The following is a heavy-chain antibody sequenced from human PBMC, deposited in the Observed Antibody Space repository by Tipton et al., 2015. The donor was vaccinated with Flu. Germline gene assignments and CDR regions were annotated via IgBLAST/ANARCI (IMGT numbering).Heavy chain of an antibody. D-gene: IGHD4-23*01. CDR2: IYYSGST. V-gene: IGHV4-39*07. Sequence: TLSLTCTVSGGSISSSSYYWGWIRQPPGKGPEWIGNIYYSGSTYSNPSLRSRVTISVDTSKNQFSLKLRSVAAADTAVYYCATEYRGGGNRYYFDYWGQGTLVTVSS. CDR3: ATEYRGGGNRYYFDY. J-gene: IGHJ4*02. CDR1: GGSISSSSYY.